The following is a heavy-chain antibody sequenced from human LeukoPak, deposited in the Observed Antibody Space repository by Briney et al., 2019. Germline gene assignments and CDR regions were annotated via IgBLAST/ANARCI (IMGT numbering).Heavy chain of an antibody. Sequence: GESLKISCKGSGYSFTSYWIGWVRQMPGKGLEGMGIIYPGDSDTRYSPSFQGQVPISADKSISTAYLQWSSLKASDTAMYYCAGHGENGDYGYYGMDVWGKGTTVTVSS. V-gene: IGHV5-51*01. J-gene: IGHJ6*04. CDR2: IYPGDSDT. CDR1: GYSFTSYW. CDR3: AGHGENGDYGYYGMDV. D-gene: IGHD4-17*01.